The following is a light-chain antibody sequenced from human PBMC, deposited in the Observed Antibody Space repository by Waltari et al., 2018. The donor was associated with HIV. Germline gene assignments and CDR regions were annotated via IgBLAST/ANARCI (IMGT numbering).Light chain of an antibody. Sequence: QSVLTQPPSASGTPGQRVTISCSGNSSNIGSNYVYWYQQLPGTTPTLLIFRNNQSAAGVPARCSGSKSGTSASLAISGLRSEDEADYFCATWDDSLSALWVFGGGTKLTVL. CDR2: RNN. CDR1: SSNIGSNY. CDR3: ATWDDSLSALWV. V-gene: IGLV1-47*01. J-gene: IGLJ3*02.